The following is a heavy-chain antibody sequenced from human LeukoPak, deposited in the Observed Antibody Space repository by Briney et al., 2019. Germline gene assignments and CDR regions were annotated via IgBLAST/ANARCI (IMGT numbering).Heavy chain of an antibody. D-gene: IGHD3-22*01. CDR2: IDWDDDK. V-gene: IGHV2-70*01. Sequence: ASGPTLVNPTQTLTLTCTFSGFSLSTSGMCVSWIRQPPGKALEWLALIDWDDDKYYSTSLKTRLTISKDTSKNQVVLTMTNMDPVDTATYYCAWIRRYYDSSGYYYKLFDYWGQGTLVTVSS. CDR3: AWIRRYYDSSGYYYKLFDY. CDR1: GFSLSTSGMC. J-gene: IGHJ4*02.